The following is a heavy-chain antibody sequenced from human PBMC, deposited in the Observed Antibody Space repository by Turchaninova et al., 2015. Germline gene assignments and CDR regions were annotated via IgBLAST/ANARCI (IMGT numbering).Heavy chain of an antibody. Sequence: QITLKESGPTLVRPTQTLTLTCTFSGFSLSTSGEAVGWIRPPPGKALEWLPLLYWDDDKRYSPSLRIRLPITKDTAKDQVVITMTNMDPVDTATYYCAHRPGYSSGWSEFNSWGQGTLVTVSS. J-gene: IGHJ4*02. CDR3: AHRPGYSSGWSEFNS. CDR1: GFSLSTSGEA. CDR2: LYWDDDK. D-gene: IGHD6-19*01. V-gene: IGHV2-5*02.